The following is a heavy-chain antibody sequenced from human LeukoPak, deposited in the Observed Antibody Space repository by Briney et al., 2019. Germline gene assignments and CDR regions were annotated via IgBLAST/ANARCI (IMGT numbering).Heavy chain of an antibody. D-gene: IGHD6-19*01. V-gene: IGHV3-30*02. CDR2: IRYDGSNK. J-gene: IGHJ4*02. CDR1: GFTFSSYG. Sequence: GGSLRLSCAASGFTFSSYGMHWVRQAPGKGLEWVAFIRYDGSNKYYADSVKGRFTISRDNSKNTLYLQMNSLRAEDTAVYYCAKAIAVAGPGRYYFDYWGQGTLVTVSS. CDR3: AKAIAVAGPGRYYFDY.